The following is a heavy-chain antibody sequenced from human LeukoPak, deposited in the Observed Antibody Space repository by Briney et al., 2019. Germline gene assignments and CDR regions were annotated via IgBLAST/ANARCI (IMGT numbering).Heavy chain of an antibody. J-gene: IGHJ6*03. CDR1: GGSISSSSYY. CDR2: IYYSGST. D-gene: IGHD4-23*01. CDR3: ARLRGYGGNKARGGRDYYYMDV. V-gene: IGHV4-39*01. Sequence: PSETLSLTCTVSGGSISSSSYYWGWIRQPPGKGLEWIGSIYYSGSTYYNPSLKSRVTISVDTSKNQFSLKLSSVTAADTAVYYCARLRGYGGNKARGGRDYYYMDVWGKGTTVTISS.